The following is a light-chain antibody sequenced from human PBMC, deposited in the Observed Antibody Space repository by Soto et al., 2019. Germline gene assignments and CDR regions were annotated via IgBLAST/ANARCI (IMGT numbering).Light chain of an antibody. CDR3: QQYDNLPFT. Sequence: DIQMTQSPSSLSASVGDRVTITCQASQDISNYLNWYQQKPGQAPKLLIYGASNLETGVPSRFSGSASGTDFSFTISSLQLEDIATYYCQQYDNLPFTFGPGTKVDIK. V-gene: IGKV1-33*01. CDR2: GAS. CDR1: QDISNY. J-gene: IGKJ3*01.